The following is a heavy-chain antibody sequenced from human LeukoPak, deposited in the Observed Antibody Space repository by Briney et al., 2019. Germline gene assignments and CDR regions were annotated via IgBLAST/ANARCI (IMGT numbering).Heavy chain of an antibody. D-gene: IGHD6-19*01. J-gene: IGHJ5*02. Sequence: GGSLRLSCAASGFTFSSYSMNWVRQAPGKGLEWVSYISTSGGTIYYADSVKGRFTISRDNAKNSLYLQMNSLRAEDTAVYYCARLAVAGSGNWFDPWGQGTLVTVSS. CDR3: ARLAVAGSGNWFDP. V-gene: IGHV3-48*04. CDR2: ISTSGGTI. CDR1: GFTFSSYS.